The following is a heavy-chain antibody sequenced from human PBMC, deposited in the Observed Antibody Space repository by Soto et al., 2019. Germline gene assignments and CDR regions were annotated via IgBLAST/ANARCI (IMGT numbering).Heavy chain of an antibody. D-gene: IGHD3-16*01. CDR1: GLTLSGYW. Sequence: PGGSLRLSCAASGLTLSGYWMSWVRQAPGKGLEWVADINQDGSGEYYVDSVKGRFTMSRDNAKNSLYLFMHSLRAEDTAIYYCARVPSQESRYVWFDPWGKGTLVTVSS. CDR2: INQDGSGE. V-gene: IGHV3-7*03. J-gene: IGHJ5*02. CDR3: ARVPSQESRYVWFDP.